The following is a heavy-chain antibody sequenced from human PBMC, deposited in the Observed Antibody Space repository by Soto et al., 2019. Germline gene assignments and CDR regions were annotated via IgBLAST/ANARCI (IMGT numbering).Heavy chain of an antibody. Sequence: SETLSLTCTVSGGSISSYYWSWIRQPPGKGLEWIGYIYYSGITNYNPSLKSRVTISVDTSKNQFSLKLSSVTAADTAVYYCARRVDYVWGSYRYSPYFDYWGQGTLVTVSS. V-gene: IGHV4-59*08. CDR2: IYYSGIT. J-gene: IGHJ4*02. CDR1: GGSISSYY. D-gene: IGHD3-16*02. CDR3: ARRVDYVWGSYRYSPYFDY.